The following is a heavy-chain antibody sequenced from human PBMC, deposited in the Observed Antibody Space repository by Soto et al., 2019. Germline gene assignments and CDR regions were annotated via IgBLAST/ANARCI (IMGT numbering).Heavy chain of an antibody. CDR2: IYYSGST. CDR3: ARDLVAAAGYAFDI. J-gene: IGHJ3*02. D-gene: IGHD6-13*01. Sequence: QVQLQESGPGLVKPSETLSLTCTVSGGSISSYYWSWIRQPPGKGLEWIGYIYYSGSTNYNPSLKSRVTISVDTSKNQFSLKLSSVTAADTAVYYCARDLVAAAGYAFDIWGQGTMVTVSS. CDR1: GGSISSYY. V-gene: IGHV4-59*01.